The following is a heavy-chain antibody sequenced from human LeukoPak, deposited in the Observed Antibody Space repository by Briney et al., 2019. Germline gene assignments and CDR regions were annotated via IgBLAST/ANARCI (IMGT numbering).Heavy chain of an antibody. V-gene: IGHV1-2*02. CDR2: INPNSGGT. CDR3: ARDLNHRLPDY. CDR1: GYTLTELS. D-gene: IGHD1-14*01. Sequence: ASVKVSCKVSGYTLTELSMHWVRQAPGQGLEWMGWINPNSGGTNYAQKFQGRVTMTRDTSISTAYMELSRLRSDDTAVYYCARDLNHRLPDYWGQGTLVTVSS. J-gene: IGHJ4*02.